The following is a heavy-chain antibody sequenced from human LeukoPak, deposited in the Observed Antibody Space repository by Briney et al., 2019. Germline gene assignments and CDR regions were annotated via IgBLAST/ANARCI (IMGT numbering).Heavy chain of an antibody. CDR3: ARERQRERRSPFDI. J-gene: IGHJ3*02. D-gene: IGHD2-2*01. V-gene: IGHV1-2*06. CDR1: GYTFTANY. Sequence: ASVMLSCKASGYTFTANYIHWVRQAPGQGLEWVGRIHPKSGGANYAQKFRDRVTLTRDTSINTAYMELSGLRSDDAAVYYCARERQRERRSPFDIWGQGTMVTVSS. CDR2: IHPKSGGA.